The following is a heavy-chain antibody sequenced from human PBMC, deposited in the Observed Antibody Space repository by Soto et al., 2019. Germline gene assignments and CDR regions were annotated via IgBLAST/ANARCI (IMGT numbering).Heavy chain of an antibody. V-gene: IGHV3-33*01. J-gene: IGHJ3*02. D-gene: IGHD6-6*01. Sequence: HPGGSLRLSCAASGFTFSSYAMHWVRQAPAGKGLEWVAIIWFDGSKKYYADSVEGRFTIFRDNSKNTLYLQLDSLRAEDTAVYYCAREVGEVDYSSSSDAFDIWGQGTMVTVSS. CDR2: IWFDGSKK. CDR3: AREVGEVDYSSSSDAFDI. CDR1: GFTFSSYA.